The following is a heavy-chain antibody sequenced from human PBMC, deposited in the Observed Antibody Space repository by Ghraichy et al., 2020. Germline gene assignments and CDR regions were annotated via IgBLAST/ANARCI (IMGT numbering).Heavy chain of an antibody. J-gene: IGHJ6*02. CDR1: GFTFSSYA. CDR2: ISYDGSNK. Sequence: GGSLRLSCAASGFTFSSYAMHWVRQAPGKGLEWVAVISYDGSNKYYADSVKGRFTISRDNSKTTLYLQMNSLRAEDTAVYYCARESGWGRPKTYYYYYGMDVWGQGTTVTVSS. V-gene: IGHV3-30-3*01. CDR3: ARESGWGRPKTYYYYYGMDV. D-gene: IGHD3-16*01.